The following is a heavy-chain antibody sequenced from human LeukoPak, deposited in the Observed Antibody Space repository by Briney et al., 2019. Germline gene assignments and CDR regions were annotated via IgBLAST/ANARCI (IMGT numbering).Heavy chain of an antibody. CDR1: GFTFSSYA. D-gene: IGHD3-3*01. V-gene: IGHV3-30-3*01. CDR3: ARDRGYYDFWSYFDY. CDR2: ISYDGSNK. J-gene: IGHJ4*02. Sequence: GGSLRLSCAASGFTFSSYAMHWVRQAPGKGLEWVAVISYDGSNKYYADSVKGRFTISRDNSKNTLYLQMNSLRAEDTAVYYCARDRGYYDFWSYFDYWGQGTLVTVSS.